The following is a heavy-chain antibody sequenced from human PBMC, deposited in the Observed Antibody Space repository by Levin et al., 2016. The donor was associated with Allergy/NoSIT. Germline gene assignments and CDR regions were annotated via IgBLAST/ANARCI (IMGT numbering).Heavy chain of an antibody. Sequence: GESLKISCAASGFTFSNYGMSWVRQAPGKGLEWVSTIGGGGGTTYYADLVKGRFTISRDNSKNTLYLQMISLRAEDTALYYCAKGRDGYNHIWGQGTMVIVSS. V-gene: IGHV3-23*01. J-gene: IGHJ3*02. CDR3: AKGRDGYNHI. CDR1: GFTFSNYG. D-gene: IGHD5-24*01. CDR2: IGGGGGTT.